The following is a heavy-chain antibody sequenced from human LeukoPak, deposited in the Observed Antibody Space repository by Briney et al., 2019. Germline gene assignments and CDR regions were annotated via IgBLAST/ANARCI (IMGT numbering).Heavy chain of an antibody. V-gene: IGHV1-8*01. J-gene: IGHJ6*02. CDR2: MNPNSGNT. Sequence: ASVKVSCKASGYTFTSYDINWVRQATGQGLEWMGWMNPNSGNTGYAQKFQGRVTMTRNTSISTAYMELSSLRSEDTAVYYCARGFTANDFWSGYLYYYYYGMDVWGQGTTVTASS. CDR3: ARGFTANDFWSGYLYYYYYGMDV. CDR1: GYTFTSYD. D-gene: IGHD3-3*01.